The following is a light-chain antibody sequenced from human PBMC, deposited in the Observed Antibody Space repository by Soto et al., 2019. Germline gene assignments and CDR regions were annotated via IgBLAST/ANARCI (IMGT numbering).Light chain of an antibody. CDR3: QRYNSYSEA. CDR1: QTISSW. CDR2: KAS. Sequence: DIQMTQSPSTLSGSVGDRATTTCRASQTISSWLAWYQQKPGKAPKLLIYKASTLKSGVPSRFSGSGSGTEFTLTISSLQPDDFATYYCQRYNSYSEAFGQGTKVDI. J-gene: IGKJ1*01. V-gene: IGKV1-5*03.